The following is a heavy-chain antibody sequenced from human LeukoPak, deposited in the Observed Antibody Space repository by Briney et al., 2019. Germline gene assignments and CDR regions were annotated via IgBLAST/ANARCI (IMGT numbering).Heavy chain of an antibody. Sequence: ASVKVSCKASGYTFTSYYMHWVRQAPGQGLEWMGIINPSGGSTSYAQKFQGRVTMTRDMSTSTVYMELSSLRSEDTAVYYCVRGVGQPLFDYWGQGTLVTVSS. CDR1: GYTFTSYY. CDR2: INPSGGST. J-gene: IGHJ4*02. D-gene: IGHD1-26*01. CDR3: VRGVGQPLFDY. V-gene: IGHV1-46*01.